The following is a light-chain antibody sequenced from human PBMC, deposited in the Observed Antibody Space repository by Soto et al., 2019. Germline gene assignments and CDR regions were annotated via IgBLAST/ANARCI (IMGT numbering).Light chain of an antibody. CDR3: SSYAGSNNLGV. CDR1: SSDIGGYNY. J-gene: IGLJ3*02. CDR2: EVS. V-gene: IGLV2-8*01. Sequence: QSALTQPPSASGSPGQSVTISCTGTSSDIGGYNYVSWYQHHPGKAPKVMIYEVSNRPSGVPDRFSGSKSGNTASLTVSGRQPEDEADYYCSSYAGSNNLGVFGGGTKLTVL.